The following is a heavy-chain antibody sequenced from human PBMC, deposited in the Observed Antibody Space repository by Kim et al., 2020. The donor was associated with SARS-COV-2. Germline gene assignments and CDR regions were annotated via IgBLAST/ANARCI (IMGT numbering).Heavy chain of an antibody. CDR2: IKQDGSEK. CDR3: GSWPG. J-gene: IGHJ4*02. CDR1: GFTFSNYW. V-gene: IGHV3-7*01. Sequence: GGSLRLSCAASGFTFSNYWMNWVRQDPGKGLEWVANIKQDGSEKNYVDSVKGRFTISRDNAKNSLYLQMNSLKAEDTAVYYCGSWPGWGQGTLVIVSS.